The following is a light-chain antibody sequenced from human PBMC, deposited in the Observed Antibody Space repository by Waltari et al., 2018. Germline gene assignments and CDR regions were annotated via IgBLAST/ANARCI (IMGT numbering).Light chain of an antibody. CDR1: SSAGCGNTY. CDR3: SSYTSSSTRV. Sequence: QSALPQPASVSWSPGQSFTISCTGTSSAGCGNTYLSGYQQHPGKAPKLMIYDVSNRPSGVSNRFSGSKSGNTASLTISGLQAEDEADYYFSSYTSSSTRVFGGGTKLTVL. J-gene: IGLJ3*02. V-gene: IGLV2-14*01. CDR2: DVS.